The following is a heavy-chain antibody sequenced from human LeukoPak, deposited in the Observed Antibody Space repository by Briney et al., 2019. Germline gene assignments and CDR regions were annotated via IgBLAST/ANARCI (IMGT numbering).Heavy chain of an antibody. CDR2: IRQDGGER. J-gene: IGHJ6*02. D-gene: IGHD6-13*01. Sequence: GGSLRLSCAASGFTFSNYWMNWVRQAPGKGLEWVANIRQDGGERYYVDSVTGRFIISRDNAKNSLYLQMNSLRAEDTAIYYCAREYSSSWYASYYYYGMDVWGQGTTVTVSS. V-gene: IGHV3-7*03. CDR1: GFTFSNYW. CDR3: AREYSSSWYASYYYYGMDV.